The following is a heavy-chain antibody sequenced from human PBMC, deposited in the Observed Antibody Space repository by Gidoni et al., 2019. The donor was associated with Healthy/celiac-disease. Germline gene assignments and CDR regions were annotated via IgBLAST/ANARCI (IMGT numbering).Heavy chain of an antibody. V-gene: IGHV3-23*01. D-gene: IGHD1-7*01. J-gene: IGHJ4*02. Sequence: EVQLLQSAGGLVQPGGSLCPSSAASGSPFSSYAMRGVRQAPGKGLAGVSAISGSGGSTYYADSVKGRFTISRDNSKNTLYLQMNSLRAEDTAVYYCAKASGTMVYFDYWGQGTLVTVSS. CDR1: GSPFSSYA. CDR3: AKASGTMVYFDY. CDR2: ISGSGGST.